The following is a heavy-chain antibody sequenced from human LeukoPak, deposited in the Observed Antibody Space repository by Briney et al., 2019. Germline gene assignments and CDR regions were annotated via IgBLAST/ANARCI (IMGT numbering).Heavy chain of an antibody. D-gene: IGHD2-15*01. Sequence: PGGSRRLTCAGSGFTFSSYWMSWVRQAPGKGPEWVANIKQDGREKHYVDSVKGRFTISRDNAKSSLYLQMNSLRAEDTAVYYCTRDEAAATNWGQGTLVTVSS. J-gene: IGHJ4*02. CDR1: GFTFSSYW. V-gene: IGHV3-7*01. CDR3: TRDEAAATN. CDR2: IKQDGREK.